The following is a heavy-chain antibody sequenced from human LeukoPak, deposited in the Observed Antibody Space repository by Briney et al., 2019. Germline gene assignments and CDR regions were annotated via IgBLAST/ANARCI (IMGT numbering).Heavy chain of an antibody. Sequence: PSETLSLTCAVYGGSFSGYYWSWIRQPPGKGLEWIGEINHSGSTNYNPSLKSRVTISVDTSKNQFSLKLSSVTAADTAVYYCARGPEDVLLWFGESHFDYWGQGTLVTVSS. CDR1: GGSFSGYY. J-gene: IGHJ4*02. CDR2: INHSGST. V-gene: IGHV4-34*01. D-gene: IGHD3-10*01. CDR3: ARGPEDVLLWFGESHFDY.